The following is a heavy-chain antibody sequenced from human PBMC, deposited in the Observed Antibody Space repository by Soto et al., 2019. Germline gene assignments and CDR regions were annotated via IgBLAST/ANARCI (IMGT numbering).Heavy chain of an antibody. V-gene: IGHV3-33*01. CDR2: ILNDGSNR. Sequence: QVQLVESGGGVVQPGRSLTLSCAASGFTFSNYGMHWVRPAPGKGLEWVAVILNDGSNRYHADSVKDRFTISRDNSKNTLYLQMNSLRAEDTAVYYCASDDEYSGNGMDVWGQGTTVTVS. CDR1: GFTFSNYG. J-gene: IGHJ6*02. D-gene: IGHD3-10*01. CDR3: ASDDEYSGNGMDV.